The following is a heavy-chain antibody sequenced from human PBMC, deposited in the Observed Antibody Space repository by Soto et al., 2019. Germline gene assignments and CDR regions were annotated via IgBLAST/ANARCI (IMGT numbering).Heavy chain of an antibody. Sequence: SETLSLTCAVYGGSFSGYYWSWIRQPPGKGLEWIGEINHSGSTNYNPSLKSRVTISVDTSKNQFSLKLSSLTAADTAVYYCARAPKVSGSAQTRPDFWGQGSLVTVSS. D-gene: IGHD6-6*01. J-gene: IGHJ4*02. V-gene: IGHV4-34*01. CDR1: GGSFSGYY. CDR2: INHSGST. CDR3: ARAPKVSGSAQTRPDF.